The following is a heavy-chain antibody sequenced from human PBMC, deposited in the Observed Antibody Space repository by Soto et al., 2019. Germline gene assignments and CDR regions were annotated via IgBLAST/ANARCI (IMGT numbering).Heavy chain of an antibody. J-gene: IGHJ5*02. Sequence: GGSLRLSCAASGFSLRTYGMQWLRRAPGKGLEWVAFIWYDGTKKFYANSVKGRSTISKDNSNNILYLQMSGLRAEDTAVYYCARDVVTAVAGSVNWFDPWGQGTLVTVSS. CDR3: ARDVVTAVAGSVNWFDP. CDR1: GFSLRTYG. V-gene: IGHV3-33*01. D-gene: IGHD6-19*01. CDR2: IWYDGTKK.